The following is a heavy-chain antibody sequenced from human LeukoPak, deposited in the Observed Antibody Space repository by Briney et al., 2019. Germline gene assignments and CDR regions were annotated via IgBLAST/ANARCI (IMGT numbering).Heavy chain of an antibody. Sequence: GGSLRLSCAASGFTFSSYGMHWARQAPGKGLEWVAVISYDGSNKYYADSVKGRFTISRDNSKNTLYLQMNSLRAEDTAVYYCAKDLTYYDFWSGYYKGYYYYGMDVWGQGTTVTVSS. D-gene: IGHD3-3*01. J-gene: IGHJ6*02. CDR2: ISYDGSNK. CDR3: AKDLTYYDFWSGYYKGYYYYGMDV. CDR1: GFTFSSYG. V-gene: IGHV3-30*18.